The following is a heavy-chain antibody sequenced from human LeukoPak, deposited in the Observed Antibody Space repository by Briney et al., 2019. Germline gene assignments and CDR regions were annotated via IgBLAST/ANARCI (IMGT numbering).Heavy chain of an antibody. CDR1: GFTFSSYA. V-gene: IGHV3-23*01. Sequence: GGSLRLSCAASGFTFSSYAMSWVRQAPGKGLEWVSAISGSGGSTSYADSVKGRFTISRDNAKNTLYLQMNSLRAEDTAVYYCARDPRYCSGGSCYADWGQGTLVTVSS. CDR3: ARDPRYCSGGSCYAD. J-gene: IGHJ4*02. D-gene: IGHD2-15*01. CDR2: ISGSGGST.